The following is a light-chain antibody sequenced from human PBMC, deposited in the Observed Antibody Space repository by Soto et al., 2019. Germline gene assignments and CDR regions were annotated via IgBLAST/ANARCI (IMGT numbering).Light chain of an antibody. CDR3: QQYSIWPYT. CDR2: SAS. V-gene: IGKV3D-15*01. J-gene: IGKJ2*01. CDR1: ESVGTN. Sequence: IVMTQSPVTLSVSPGERATLSCRASESVGTNIAWYQQKVGQAPRLLIHSASTRATVIAARFSGSGSGTEFTLTISSLQSEDCAIYYCQQYSIWPYTFGQGTKLEIK.